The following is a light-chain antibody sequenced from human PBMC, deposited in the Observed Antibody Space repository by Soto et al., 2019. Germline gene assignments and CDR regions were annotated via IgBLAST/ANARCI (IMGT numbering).Light chain of an antibody. J-gene: IGLJ1*01. CDR3: SSYTSSSTYV. Sequence: QSVLTQPASVSGSPGQSITISCTGTSSDVGGYNYVSWYQQHPGKAPKLMIYDVTNRPSGVSNRFSGSKSGNTASLTISGLQAVDEADYYCSSYTSSSTYVFGTGTNSPS. CDR2: DVT. V-gene: IGLV2-14*03. CDR1: SSDVGGYNY.